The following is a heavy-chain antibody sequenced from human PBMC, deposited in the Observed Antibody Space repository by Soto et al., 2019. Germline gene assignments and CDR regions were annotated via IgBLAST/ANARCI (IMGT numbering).Heavy chain of an antibody. Sequence: GASGKGSCKGSGNTFTNFGMDWGRPAPGQRLEWMGWINAGNGNTKYSQKFQGRVTITRDTSASTAYMELSSLRSEDTAVYYCARVGYDSRGYYDYWGQGTLVTVSS. D-gene: IGHD3-22*01. CDR1: GNTFTNFG. V-gene: IGHV1-3*01. CDR2: INAGNGNT. CDR3: ARVGYDSRGYYDY. J-gene: IGHJ4*02.